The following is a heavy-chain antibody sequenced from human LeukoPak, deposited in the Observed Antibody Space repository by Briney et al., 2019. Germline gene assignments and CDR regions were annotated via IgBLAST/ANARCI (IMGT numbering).Heavy chain of an antibody. CDR2: IYYSGST. CDR3: ARTVYAIFDYYYYMYV. Sequence: SETLSLTCTVSGGSVSSYYWSWIRQPPGKGLEWIGYIYYSGSTNYNPSLKSRVTISVDTSKNQFSLKLSSVTAADTAVYYCARTVYAIFDYYYYMYVWGKGTTVTVSS. D-gene: IGHD2-8*01. V-gene: IGHV4-59*02. J-gene: IGHJ6*03. CDR1: GGSVSSYY.